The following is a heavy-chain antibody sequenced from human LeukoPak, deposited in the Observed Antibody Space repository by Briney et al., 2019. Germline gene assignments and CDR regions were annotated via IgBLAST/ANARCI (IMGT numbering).Heavy chain of an antibody. J-gene: IGHJ4*02. CDR1: VGSISSGVDY. CDR2: IYYSGST. Sequence: SQTLSLTRTVSVGSISSGVDYWSWLRPPPGNGLEWIGYIYYSGSTYYNPSLKSRVTISVDTSKNQFSLKLSSVTAADTAVYYCARVASGSYYWGQGTLVTVSS. CDR3: ARVASGSYY. V-gene: IGHV4-30-4*08. D-gene: IGHD1-26*01.